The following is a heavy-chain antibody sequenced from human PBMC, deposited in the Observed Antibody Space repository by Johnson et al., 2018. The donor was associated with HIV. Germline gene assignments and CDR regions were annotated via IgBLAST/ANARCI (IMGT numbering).Heavy chain of an antibody. CDR1: GLTLTTII. Sequence: LVESGGGLVKPGGSLRLSCAVSGLTLTTIIVHWARQAPGKGLEWVSLISHDGTTTAYADSVKGRFTISRDNAKNSLYLQMNSLRAEDTAFYYCARVGGSGSFFFNAFDIWGQGTMVTVSS. D-gene: IGHD1-26*01. V-gene: IGHV3-30*04. J-gene: IGHJ3*02. CDR3: ARVGGSGSFFFNAFDI. CDR2: ISHDGTTT.